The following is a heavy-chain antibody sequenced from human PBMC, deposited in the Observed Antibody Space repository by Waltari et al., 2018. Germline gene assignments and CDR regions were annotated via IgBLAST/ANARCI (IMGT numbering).Heavy chain of an antibody. V-gene: IGHV3-23*04. Sequence: EVQLVESGGGLVPPGGSLRLSCAASGLHFSSYAMSWVRQAPGKGLEWVSAIRGSGCSTYYADSVKGRFTISRDNSKNTLYLQMNSLRAEDTAVYYCAKVSTGYCSGGSCVPHWYFDLWGRGTLVTVSS. CDR3: AKVSTGYCSGGSCVPHWYFDL. J-gene: IGHJ2*01. D-gene: IGHD2-15*01. CDR2: IRGSGCST. CDR1: GLHFSSYA.